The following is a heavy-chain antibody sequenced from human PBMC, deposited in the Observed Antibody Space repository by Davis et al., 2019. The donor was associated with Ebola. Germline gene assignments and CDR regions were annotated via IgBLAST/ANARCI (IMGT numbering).Heavy chain of an antibody. CDR3: AKDGLLWFGGSLY. Sequence: PGGSLRLSCAASGFTFSSYAMSWVRQAPGKGLEWVSAISGSGGSTYYADSVKGRFTISRDNSKNTLYLQMNSLRAEDTALYYCAKDGLLWFGGSLYWGQGTLVTVSS. V-gene: IGHV3-23*01. D-gene: IGHD3-10*01. J-gene: IGHJ4*02. CDR2: ISGSGGST. CDR1: GFTFSSYA.